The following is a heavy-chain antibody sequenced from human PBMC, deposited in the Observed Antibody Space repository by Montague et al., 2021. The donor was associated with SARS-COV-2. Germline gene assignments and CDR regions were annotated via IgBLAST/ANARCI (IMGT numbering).Heavy chain of an antibody. J-gene: IGHJ4*02. Sequence: TLSLTYTVSGTSIRSGGYYWTWIRQHPGKGLEWIGYIFHTGRAYYXXSLETRVNISVDTSNNLFSLRLSSVTAADTAMYFCARVRLFYYLDYWGQGTLVTVSS. CDR1: GTSIRSGGYY. CDR3: ARVRLFYYLDY. D-gene: IGHD2/OR15-2a*01. CDR2: IFHTGRA. V-gene: IGHV4-31*03.